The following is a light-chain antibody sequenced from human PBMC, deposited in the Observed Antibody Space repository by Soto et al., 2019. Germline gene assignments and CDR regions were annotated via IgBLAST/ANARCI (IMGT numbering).Light chain of an antibody. J-gene: IGLJ1*01. CDR3: GTWDSSLSENYA. CDR1: SSNIGNNY. Sequence: QSVLTQPPSVSAAPGQKVTISCSGSSSNIGNNYVSWYQQLPGTAPKLLIYDNNKRPSGIPDRFSGSKSGTSATLGITGLQTGDEADYYCGTWDSSLSENYAFGTGTKVTVL. V-gene: IGLV1-51*01. CDR2: DNN.